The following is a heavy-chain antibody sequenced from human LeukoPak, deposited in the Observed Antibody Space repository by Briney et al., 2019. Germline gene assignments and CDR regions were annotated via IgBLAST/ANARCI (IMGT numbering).Heavy chain of an antibody. CDR3: AREGLLRSPPFDY. CDR1: GFTFSSYG. Sequence: GGSLRLSCAASGFTFSSYGMHWVRQAPGKGLEWVAFIRYDGSNKYYADSVKGRFTISRDNSKNTLYLQMNSLRAEDTAVYYCAREGLLRSPPFDYWGQGTLVTVSS. V-gene: IGHV3-30*02. J-gene: IGHJ4*02. CDR2: IRYDGSNK. D-gene: IGHD2-15*01.